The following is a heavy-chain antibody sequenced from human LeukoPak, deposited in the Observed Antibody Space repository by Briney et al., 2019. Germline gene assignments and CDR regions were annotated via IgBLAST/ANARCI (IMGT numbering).Heavy chain of an antibody. V-gene: IGHV3-15*01. Sequence: GGSLRLSCAASGFTFSNAWMSWVRQAPGKGLEWVGRIKSKTDGGTTDYAAPVKGRFTISRDDSKNTLYLQMNSPKTEDTAVYYCTTEPPRLRISPYASWGQGTLVTVSS. CDR3: TTEPPRLRISPYAS. D-gene: IGHD1-1*01. J-gene: IGHJ4*02. CDR2: IKSKTDGGTT. CDR1: GFTFSNAW.